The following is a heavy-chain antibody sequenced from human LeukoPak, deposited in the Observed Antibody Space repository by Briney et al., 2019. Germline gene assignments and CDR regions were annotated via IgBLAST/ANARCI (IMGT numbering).Heavy chain of an antibody. J-gene: IGHJ4*02. Sequence: GGSLRLSCAASGFTFSSYGMHWVRQAPGKGLEWVAVISYDGSNKYYADSVKGRFTISRDNSKNTLYLQMNSLRAEDTAVYYCAKKMSITAASQVDYWGQGTLVTVSS. CDR2: ISYDGSNK. CDR1: GFTFSSYG. D-gene: IGHD1-20*01. V-gene: IGHV3-30*18. CDR3: AKKMSITAASQVDY.